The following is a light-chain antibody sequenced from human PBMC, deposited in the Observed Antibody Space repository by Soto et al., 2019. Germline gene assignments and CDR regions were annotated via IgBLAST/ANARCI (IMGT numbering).Light chain of an antibody. V-gene: IGKV3-11*01. Sequence: EIVLTQSPATLSLSPGERATLSCRASQSLSRSLAWYQQKPGQAPRLLIYDASNRATGIPARFSGSGSGTDFTVTISRLDPEDFALYYCQHRANWALTFGGATKVEIK. CDR1: QSLSRS. CDR2: DAS. J-gene: IGKJ4*01. CDR3: QHRANWALT.